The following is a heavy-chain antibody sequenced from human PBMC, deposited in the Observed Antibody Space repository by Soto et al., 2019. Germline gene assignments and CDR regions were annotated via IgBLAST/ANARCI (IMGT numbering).Heavy chain of an antibody. Sequence: SETLSLTCTVSGGSISSYYWSWIRQPPGKGLEWIGYIYYSGSTNYDPSLKSRVTISVDTSKNQFSLKLSSMTAADTAVYYCARHLSGSFPYFDYWGQGTLVTVSS. CDR1: GGSISSYY. V-gene: IGHV4-59*08. J-gene: IGHJ4*02. CDR2: IYYSGST. CDR3: ARHLSGSFPYFDY. D-gene: IGHD3-10*01.